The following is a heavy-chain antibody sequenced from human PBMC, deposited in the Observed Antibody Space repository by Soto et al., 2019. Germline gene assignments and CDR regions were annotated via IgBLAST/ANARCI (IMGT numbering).Heavy chain of an antibody. J-gene: IGHJ4*02. CDR1: GGIFSNFA. CDR2: IIPTLDTP. D-gene: IGHD6-19*01. V-gene: IGHV1-69*01. CDR3: AIVGLGAYDY. Sequence: QVQLVPSGAEVKKPGPSVKVSCMASGGIFSNFAFNWMRQAPGQGLEWMGVIIPTLDTPQYGQKFLGRVTITADESTRTVYVEMSSLTVEDTAVYYCAIVGLGAYDYWGKGTLVIVSS.